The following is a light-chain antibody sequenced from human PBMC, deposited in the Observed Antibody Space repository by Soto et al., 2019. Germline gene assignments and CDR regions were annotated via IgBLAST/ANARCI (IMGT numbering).Light chain of an antibody. V-gene: IGLV2-14*03. Sequence: SALTQPASVSGSPGESITISCTGTSSDVGGYNYVSWYQQHPGKAPKLMIYDVSNRPSGVSNRFSGSKSGNTASLTISGLQAEDGADYYCSSYTSSSLHVFGTGTKVTAL. CDR3: SSYTSSSLHV. CDR1: SSDVGGYNY. CDR2: DVS. J-gene: IGLJ1*01.